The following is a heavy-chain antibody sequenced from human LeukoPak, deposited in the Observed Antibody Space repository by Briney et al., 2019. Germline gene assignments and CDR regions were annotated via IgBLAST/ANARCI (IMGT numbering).Heavy chain of an antibody. CDR1: GYTFTSYY. D-gene: IGHD3-16*01. CDR2: IIPSGGST. Sequence: ASVKVSCKASGYTFTSYYMHWVRQAPGQGLEWMGRIIPSGGSTTYAQKFQGRVTMTRDMSTNTVYMELSSLRSEDTAVYYCARDSYGSDYWGQGTLVTVSS. J-gene: IGHJ4*02. CDR3: ARDSYGSDY. V-gene: IGHV1-46*01.